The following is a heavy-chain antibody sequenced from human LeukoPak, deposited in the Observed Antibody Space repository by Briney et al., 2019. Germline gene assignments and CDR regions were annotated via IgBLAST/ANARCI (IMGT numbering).Heavy chain of an antibody. V-gene: IGHV3-21*01. Sequence: KAGGSLRLSCAASGFTFDSYGMNWVRQAPGKGLEWISSISSSSSYIYYADSVKGRFTISRDNAKNSLYLQMNSLRAEDTAVYYCARDRKEWELLDRTFDYWGQGTLVTVSS. CDR3: ARDRKEWELLDRTFDY. CDR2: ISSSSSYI. D-gene: IGHD1-26*01. J-gene: IGHJ4*02. CDR1: GFTFDSYG.